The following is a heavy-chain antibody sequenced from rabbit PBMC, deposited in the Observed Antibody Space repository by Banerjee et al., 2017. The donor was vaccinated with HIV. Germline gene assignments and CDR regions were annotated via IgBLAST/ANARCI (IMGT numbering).Heavy chain of an antibody. Sequence: QEQLEESGGDLVKPGASLTLTCTASGFSFSSGYDMCWVRQAPGKGLEWVACIVTRTSGTYYANWAKGRFTISKTSSTVDLKMTSLTAADTATYFCARGVVAYASSSGPYYFNLWGQGTLVTVS. J-gene: IGHJ4*01. CDR3: ARGVVAYASSSGPYYFNL. D-gene: IGHD1-1*01. CDR1: GFSFSSGYD. V-gene: IGHV1S45*01. CDR2: IVTRTSGT.